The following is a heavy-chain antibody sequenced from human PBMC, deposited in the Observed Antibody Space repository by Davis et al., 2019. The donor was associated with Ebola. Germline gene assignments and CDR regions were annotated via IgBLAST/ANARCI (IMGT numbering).Heavy chain of an antibody. J-gene: IGHJ4*02. Sequence: ASVKVSCKASGYTFTGYYIHWVRQAPGQGLEWMGIINPSGGSTTYAQKFQGRVTMTRDTSTGTVYMELNSLRSEDTALYYCARGRGHHESSGGDYWGQGTLVTVSS. CDR1: GYTFTGYY. CDR2: INPSGGST. V-gene: IGHV1-46*01. D-gene: IGHD3-22*01. CDR3: ARGRGHHESSGGDY.